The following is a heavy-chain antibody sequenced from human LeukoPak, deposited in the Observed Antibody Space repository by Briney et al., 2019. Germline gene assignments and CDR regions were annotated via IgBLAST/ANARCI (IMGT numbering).Heavy chain of an antibody. CDR2: ISGGGDTI. CDR3: SQAVPSYFDY. Sequence: PGGSLRLSCTASGFTFSTYEVNWVRQAPGKGLEWVSYISGGGDTIYYADSVTGRFTISRDNAKNSLYLQMNSLRAEDTAVYYCSQAVPSYFDYWGPGTLVTVSS. D-gene: IGHD2-15*01. J-gene: IGHJ4*02. V-gene: IGHV3-48*03. CDR1: GFTFSTYE.